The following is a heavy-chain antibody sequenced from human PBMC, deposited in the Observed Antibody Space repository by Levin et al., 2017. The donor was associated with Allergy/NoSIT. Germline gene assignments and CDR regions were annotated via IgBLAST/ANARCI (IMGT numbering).Heavy chain of an antibody. D-gene: IGHD3-22*01. CDR2: IIPIFGTA. Sequence: SVKVSCKASGGTFSSYAISWVRQAPGQGLEWMGGIIPIFGTANYAQKFQGRVTITADESTSTAYMELSSLRSEDTAVYYCARGTNPYYYDSSGYYFFDYWGQGTLVTVSS. V-gene: IGHV1-69*13. CDR1: GGTFSSYA. J-gene: IGHJ4*02. CDR3: ARGTNPYYYDSSGYYFFDY.